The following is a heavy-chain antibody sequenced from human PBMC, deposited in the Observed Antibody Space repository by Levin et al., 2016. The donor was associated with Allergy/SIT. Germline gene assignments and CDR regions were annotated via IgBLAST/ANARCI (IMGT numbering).Heavy chain of an antibody. V-gene: IGHV5-10-1*01. CDR3: ARLPIAAAEDDYYYYYGMDV. Sequence: VRQMPGKGLEWMGRIDPSDSYTNYSPSFQGHVTISADKSISTAYLQWSSLKASDTAMYYCARLPIAAAEDDYYYYYGMDVWGQGTTVTVSS. CDR2: IDPSDSYT. D-gene: IGHD6-13*01. J-gene: IGHJ6*02.